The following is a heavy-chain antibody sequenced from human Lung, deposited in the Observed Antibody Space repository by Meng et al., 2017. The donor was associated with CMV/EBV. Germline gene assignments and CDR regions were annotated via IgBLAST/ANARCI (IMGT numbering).Heavy chain of an antibody. CDR1: GFTFSSYA. CDR3: AKECGFSYGCYVDS. Sequence: GESLKISCAASGFTFSSYAMTWIRQAPGKGLEWVSATSGSGGGTYYADSVKGRFAISRDNSKNILYLQMNSLRAEDTAVYYCAKECGFSYGCYVDSWGQGTLVTVSS. V-gene: IGHV3-23*01. CDR2: TSGSGGGT. D-gene: IGHD5-18*01. J-gene: IGHJ4*03.